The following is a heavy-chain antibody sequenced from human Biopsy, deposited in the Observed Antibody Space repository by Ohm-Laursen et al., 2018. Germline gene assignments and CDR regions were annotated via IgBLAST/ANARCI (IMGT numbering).Heavy chain of an antibody. J-gene: IGHJ5*02. CDR3: ARAGTAINGNSLGFDP. CDR2: INHSGST. D-gene: IGHD1-20*01. Sequence: SETLSLTCAVYVGSLSGYYWTWIRQPPGKGLEWIGEINHSGSTNYNPSLKSRVSISVDTSKNQFSLKLNSVTAADTAVYYCARAGTAINGNSLGFDPWGQGTLVTVSS. V-gene: IGHV4-34*01. CDR1: VGSLSGYY.